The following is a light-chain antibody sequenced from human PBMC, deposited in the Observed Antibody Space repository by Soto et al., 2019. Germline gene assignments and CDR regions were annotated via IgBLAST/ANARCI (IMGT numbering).Light chain of an antibody. CDR3: QQRSNWPLS. CDR1: QSVSSL. J-gene: IGKJ4*01. V-gene: IGKV3-11*01. Sequence: EIVLTQSPATLSLSPGERATLSCRASQSVSSLLAWYQQKSGQPHRLLISDASNRATGVPARFSGSGSGTDFTLIISSLEPEDFAVYYCQQRSNWPLSFGGGTMVEI. CDR2: DAS.